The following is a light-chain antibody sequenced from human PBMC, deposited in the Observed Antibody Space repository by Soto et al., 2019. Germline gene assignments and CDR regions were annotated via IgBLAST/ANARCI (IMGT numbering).Light chain of an antibody. Sequence: EIVLTQSPGTLSLSPGERATLSCRASQSVSVNSLAWYQQKGGQAPRLLIYAASTRATGVPDRFSGTGSGTDFALTISRLEPEDFAVYYCQQYGNFPYTFGQGTKLEIK. J-gene: IGKJ2*01. V-gene: IGKV3-20*01. CDR1: QSVSVNS. CDR3: QQYGNFPYT. CDR2: AAS.